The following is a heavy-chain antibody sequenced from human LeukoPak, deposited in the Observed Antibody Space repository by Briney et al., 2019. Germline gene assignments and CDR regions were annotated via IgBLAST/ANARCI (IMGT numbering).Heavy chain of an antibody. D-gene: IGHD1-7*01. CDR1: XGSISXGGYY. Sequence: TLSLTXTXXXGSISXGGYYWSWIRQPPGKGLEWVGYIYYSGSTNYNPSLKSRVTISVDTSKNQFSLKLSSVTAADTAVYYCARVGITGTTNFDYWGQGTLVTVSS. J-gene: IGHJ4*02. CDR3: ARVGITGTTNFDY. CDR2: IYYSGST. V-gene: IGHV4-61*08.